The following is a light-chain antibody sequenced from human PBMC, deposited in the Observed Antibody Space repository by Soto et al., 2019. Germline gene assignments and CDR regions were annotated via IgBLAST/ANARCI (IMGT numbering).Light chain of an antibody. Sequence: EIVMTKSPATLSVSPGERATLSCRASQSVKINLAWYQQKPGQAPSLLIYGAFTRATGNPARFSGSGSGTEFTLTISNLQSEDFAVYYCQQYNNWPPITFGQGTRVEIK. J-gene: IGKJ5*01. CDR3: QQYNNWPPIT. V-gene: IGKV3-15*01. CDR1: QSVKIN. CDR2: GAF.